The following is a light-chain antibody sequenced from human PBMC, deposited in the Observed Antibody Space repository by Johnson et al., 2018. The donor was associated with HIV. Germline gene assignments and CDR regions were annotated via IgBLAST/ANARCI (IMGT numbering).Light chain of an antibody. CDR3: GTWDNSLSAYV. J-gene: IGLJ1*01. V-gene: IGLV1-51*02. CDR2: ENN. Sequence: QSVFTQPPSVSAAPGQKVTISCSGSSSNIGNNYVSWYQQLPGTAPKLLIYENNKRPSGIPDRFSGSKSGTSATLGITGLQTGDEADYYCGTWDNSLSAYVYDTGTKVTVL. CDR1: SSNIGNNY.